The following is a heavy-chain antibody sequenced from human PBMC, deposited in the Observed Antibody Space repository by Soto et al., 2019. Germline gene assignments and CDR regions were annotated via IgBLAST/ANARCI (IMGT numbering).Heavy chain of an antibody. J-gene: IGHJ5*02. Sequence: GASVKVSCKTSGYTFSNYGITWVRQAPGQPLEWLGWISLYSDGTNYAQKFQGRVSMTTDTSTTTAYMELRSLRSDDTAVYYCATVLTGAEAWFGPWGQGTLVTVSS. CDR1: GYTFSNYG. CDR3: ATVLTGAEAWFGP. CDR2: ISLYSDGT. V-gene: IGHV1-18*01. D-gene: IGHD2-8*01.